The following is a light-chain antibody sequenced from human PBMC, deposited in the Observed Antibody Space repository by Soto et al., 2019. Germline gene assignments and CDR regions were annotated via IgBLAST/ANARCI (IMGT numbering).Light chain of an antibody. CDR3: QQYNDEPWT. J-gene: IGKJ1*01. Sequence: DIQMTQSPSTLSASVGDSVTITCRASQNIGNWLAWYQQKPGKTPDLLIYDASSLESGVPLRFSGSGSGTEFTLTISSLQTDDSATYYCQQYNDEPWTFGQGTKVDIK. CDR1: QNIGNW. V-gene: IGKV1-5*01. CDR2: DAS.